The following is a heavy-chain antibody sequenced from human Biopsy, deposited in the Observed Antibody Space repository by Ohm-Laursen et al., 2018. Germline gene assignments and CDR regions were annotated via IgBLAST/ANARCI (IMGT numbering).Heavy chain of an antibody. CDR2: INPTGDHT. V-gene: IGHV1-46*01. D-gene: IGHD2-2*01. Sequence: ASVKVSCKASGHTFTTYYIHWVRQAPGQGLQWMGIINPTGDHTIYAQRFQGRVTLTRDTSTSTVYLELRSLRSDDTAVYYCARDYQPKIMTIHYYYYGMDVWGLGTTVSVSS. CDR3: ARDYQPKIMTIHYYYYGMDV. J-gene: IGHJ6*02. CDR1: GHTFTTYY.